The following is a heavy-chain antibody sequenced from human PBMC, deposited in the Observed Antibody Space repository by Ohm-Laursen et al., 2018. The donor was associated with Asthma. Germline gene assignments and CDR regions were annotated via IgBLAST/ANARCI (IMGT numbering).Heavy chain of an antibody. CDR1: GFTLSGSW. Sequence: SLRLSCAASGFTLSGSWMIWVRQAPGKGLQWLAFIKPDGSQTYYADSMEGRFSISRDNSKNSLYLQMSSLRGEETAIYYCATPSWYASQYWGQGTLVTVSS. CDR3: ATPSWYASQY. V-gene: IGHV3-7*01. CDR2: IKPDGSQT. J-gene: IGHJ4*02. D-gene: IGHD2-2*01.